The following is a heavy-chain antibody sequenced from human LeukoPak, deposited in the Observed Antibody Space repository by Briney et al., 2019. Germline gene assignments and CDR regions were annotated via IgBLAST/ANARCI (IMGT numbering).Heavy chain of an antibody. D-gene: IGHD3-9*01. Sequence: GGSLRLSCAASGFTFSSYAMHWVRQAPGKGLEWVAVISYDGSNKYYADFVKGRFTISRDNSKNTLYLQMNSLRAEDTAVYYCAREYYDILTGYGMDVWGKGTTVTVSS. CDR3: AREYYDILTGYGMDV. CDR1: GFTFSSYA. CDR2: ISYDGSNK. V-gene: IGHV3-30*04. J-gene: IGHJ6*04.